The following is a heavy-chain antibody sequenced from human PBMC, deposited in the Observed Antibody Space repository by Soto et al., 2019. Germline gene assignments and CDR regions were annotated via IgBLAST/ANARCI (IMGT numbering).Heavy chain of an antibody. CDR1: GASISVHIYY. V-gene: IGHV4-39*01. CDR2: SYYSGTT. D-gene: IGHD1-20*01. Sequence: SETLSLTFTVSGASISVHIYYWTWIRQPPGKGLEWIGSSYYSGTTYFNPSLKSRATISVDTSKNQFSLRLTSVTAADTAIYYCTRRYNWNAKYFDPLGPGALVTVSS. CDR3: TRRYNWNAKYFDP. J-gene: IGHJ5*02.